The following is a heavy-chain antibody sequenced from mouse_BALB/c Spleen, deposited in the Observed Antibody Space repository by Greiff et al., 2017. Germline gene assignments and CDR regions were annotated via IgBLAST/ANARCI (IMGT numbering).Heavy chain of an antibody. CDR1: GFSLTGYG. CDR3: ARAYYYGSDAMDY. D-gene: IGHD1-1*01. V-gene: IGHV2-6-7*01. J-gene: IGHJ4*01. Sequence: QVQLQQSGPGLVAPSQSLSITCTVSGFSLTGYGVNWVRQPPGKGLEWLGMIWGDGSTDYNSALKSRLSISKDNSKSQVFLKMNSLQTDDTARYYCARAYYYGSDAMDYWGQGTSVTVSS. CDR2: IWGDGST.